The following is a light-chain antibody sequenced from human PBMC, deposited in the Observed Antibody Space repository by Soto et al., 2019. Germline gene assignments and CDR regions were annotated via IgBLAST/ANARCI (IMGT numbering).Light chain of an antibody. CDR1: QSINNW. CDR2: KAS. CDR3: QQYDSYPFT. V-gene: IGKV1-5*03. Sequence: DIQMTQSPSTLSASEGDRVTITCRASQSINNWLAWYQQKPGKAPKLLISKASNLKSGVPSRFNGPGSGTEFTLTISSLQPDDFASYYCQQYDSYPFTFGGGTKVEI. J-gene: IGKJ4*01.